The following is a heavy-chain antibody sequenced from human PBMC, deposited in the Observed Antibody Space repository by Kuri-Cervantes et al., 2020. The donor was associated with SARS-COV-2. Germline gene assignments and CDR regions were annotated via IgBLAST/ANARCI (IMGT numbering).Heavy chain of an antibody. CDR1: GYTFTSYY. CDR2: INPSGGST. Sequence: ASVKVSCKASGYTFTSYYMHWVRQAPGQGLEWMGIINPSGGSTSYAQKFQGRVTMTRDTSTSTVYMELSSLRPEDTAVYYCAREGGIAVAGTGFDYWGQGTLVTVSS. J-gene: IGHJ4*02. D-gene: IGHD6-19*01. V-gene: IGHV1-46*01. CDR3: AREGGIAVAGTGFDY.